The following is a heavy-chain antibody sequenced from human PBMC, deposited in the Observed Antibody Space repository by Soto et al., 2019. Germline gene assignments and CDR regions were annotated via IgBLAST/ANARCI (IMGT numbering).Heavy chain of an antibody. D-gene: IGHD6-13*01. Sequence: PSETLSLTCTVSGGSISSYYWSWIRQPPGKGLEWIGYIYYSGSTNYNPSLKSRVTISVDTSKNQFSLKLSSLTAADTAVYYCGRGFRGVWEQQLVSNYNCFDPWGQGPRVTVSS. CDR1: GGSISSYY. CDR3: GRGFRGVWEQQLVSNYNCFDP. V-gene: IGHV4-59*01. CDR2: IYYSGST. J-gene: IGHJ5*02.